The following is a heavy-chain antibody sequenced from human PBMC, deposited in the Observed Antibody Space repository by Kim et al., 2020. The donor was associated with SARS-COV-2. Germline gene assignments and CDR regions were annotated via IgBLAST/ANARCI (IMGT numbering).Heavy chain of an antibody. CDR2: ISYDGRNK. D-gene: IGHD4-17*01. CDR3: ASSGILEVGDYLPLDY. J-gene: IGHJ4*02. CDR1: GFTFSSYA. Sequence: GGSLRLSCAASGFTFSSYAMHWVRQAPGKGLEWVAVISYDGRNKYYADSVKGRCTISRDNSKNTQYLQMNSLRAEDMAVYDCASSGILEVGDYLPLDYWGQGTLVTVSS. V-gene: IGHV3-30*04.